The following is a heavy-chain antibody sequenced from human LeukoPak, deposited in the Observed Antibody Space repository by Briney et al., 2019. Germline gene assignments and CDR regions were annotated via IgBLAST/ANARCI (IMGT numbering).Heavy chain of an antibody. CDR1: GGSISSYY. Sequence: SETLSLTCTVSGGSISSYYWSWIRQPPGKGLEWIGYIYYSGSTNYNPSLKSRVTISVDTSKNQFSLKLSSVTAADTAVYYCARSKLLRITMVRGVIDAFDIWGQGTMVTVSS. CDR3: ARSKLLRITMVRGVIDAFDI. V-gene: IGHV4-59*08. D-gene: IGHD3-10*01. J-gene: IGHJ3*02. CDR2: IYYSGST.